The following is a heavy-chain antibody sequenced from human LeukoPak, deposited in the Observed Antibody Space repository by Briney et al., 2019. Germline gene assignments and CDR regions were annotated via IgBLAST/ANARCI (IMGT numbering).Heavy chain of an antibody. V-gene: IGHV3-9*01. D-gene: IGHD3-16*02. CDR3: ARTPTFGGVIVIPYYFDY. Sequence: PGRSLRLPCAASGFTFDDYAMHWVRQAPGKGLEWVSGISWNSGSIGYADSVKGRFTISRDNAKNSLYLQMNSLRAEDTALYYCARTPTFGGVIVIPYYFDYWGQGTLVTVSS. J-gene: IGHJ4*02. CDR1: GFTFDDYA. CDR2: ISWNSGSI.